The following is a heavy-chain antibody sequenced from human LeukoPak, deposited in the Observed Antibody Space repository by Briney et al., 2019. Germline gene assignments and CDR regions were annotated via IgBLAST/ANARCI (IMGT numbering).Heavy chain of an antibody. J-gene: IGHJ5*02. Sequence: GGSLRLSCAASGFSFSSYAMSWVRQAPGKGLEWVSAISGSGGSTYYADSLKGRFTISRDNSKNTLYLQMNSLGAEDTAVYYCAKDTHSGYSRNWFDPWGQGTLVTVSS. CDR3: AKDTHSGYSRNWFDP. CDR2: ISGSGGST. V-gene: IGHV3-23*01. CDR1: GFSFSSYA. D-gene: IGHD5-12*01.